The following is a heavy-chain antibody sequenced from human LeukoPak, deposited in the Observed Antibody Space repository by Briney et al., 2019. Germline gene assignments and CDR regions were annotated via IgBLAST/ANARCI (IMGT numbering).Heavy chain of an antibody. J-gene: IGHJ3*02. CDR3: ARGASATAYGDAFDI. Sequence: GGSLRLSCAASGFTFSSYSMNWVRQAPGKGLEWVSYISSSSSTIYYADSVKGRFTISRGNAKNSLYLQMNSLRAEDTAVYYCARGASATAYGDAFDIWGQGTMVTVSS. D-gene: IGHD3-16*01. V-gene: IGHV3-48*01. CDR1: GFTFSSYS. CDR2: ISSSSSTI.